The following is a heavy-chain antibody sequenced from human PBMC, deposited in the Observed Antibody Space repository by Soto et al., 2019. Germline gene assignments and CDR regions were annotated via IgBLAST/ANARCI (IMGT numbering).Heavy chain of an antibody. V-gene: IGHV6-1*01. CDR2: TYYTSKWNN. J-gene: IGHJ5*02. D-gene: IGHD2-2*01. CDR3: VREEGAGSSLDWFDP. Sequence: PSQTLSLTCAISGDSVSSNSAAWNWIRQSPSRGLEWLGRTYYTSKWNNDYSVSVKSRISINPDTSKNQVSLHLNSVTPEDTAVYYCVREEGAGSSLDWFDPWGQGTLVTVS. CDR1: GDSVSSNSAA.